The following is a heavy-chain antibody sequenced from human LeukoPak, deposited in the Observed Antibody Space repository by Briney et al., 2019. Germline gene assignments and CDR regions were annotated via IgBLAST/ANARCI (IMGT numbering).Heavy chain of an antibody. CDR3: ARGRSGSYFQDY. V-gene: IGHV4-39*07. CDR2: MWFGATT. J-gene: IGHJ4*02. CDR1: GDSLSSSSSY. Sequence: PSETLSLTCTVSGDSLSSSSSYWGWVRQPPGKGLEWIGSMWFGATTSYDPSLKSRVTISVDPSKNQFSLKLSSVTAADTALYYCARGRSGSYFQDYWGQGTLVTVSS. D-gene: IGHD1-26*01.